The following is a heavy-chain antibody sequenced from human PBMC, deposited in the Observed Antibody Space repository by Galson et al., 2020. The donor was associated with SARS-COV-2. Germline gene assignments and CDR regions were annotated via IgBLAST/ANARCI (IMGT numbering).Heavy chain of an antibody. CDR3: AKGGDYYGSGSVFYGMDV. Sequence: GESLKISCAASGFTFSSYAMSWVRQAPGKGLDWVSSLSGGGGSVYYADSVKGRFIISRDNSKNTLYLQMSSLRAEDTAVYFCAKGGDYYGSGSVFYGMDVWGQGTTVTVSS. V-gene: IGHV3-23*01. CDR1: GFTFSSYA. CDR2: LSGGGGSV. D-gene: IGHD3-10*01. J-gene: IGHJ6*02.